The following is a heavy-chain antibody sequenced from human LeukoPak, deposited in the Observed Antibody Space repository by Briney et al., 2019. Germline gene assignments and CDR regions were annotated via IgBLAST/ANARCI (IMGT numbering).Heavy chain of an antibody. J-gene: IGHJ4*02. CDR1: GGSFSGYY. CDR3: ARGYVWFGESNYYFDY. V-gene: IGHV4-34*01. Sequence: PSETLSLTCAVYGGSFSGYYWSWIRQPPGKGLEWIGEINHSGSTNYNPSLKSRVTISVDTSKNQFSLKLSSVTAADTAVYYCARGYVWFGESNYYFDYWGQGTLVTVSS. CDR2: INHSGST. D-gene: IGHD3-10*01.